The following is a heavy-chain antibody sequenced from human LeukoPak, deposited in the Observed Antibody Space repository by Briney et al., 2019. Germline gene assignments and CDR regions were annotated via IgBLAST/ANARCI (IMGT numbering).Heavy chain of an antibody. Sequence: PGGSLRLSCAASGFTFSSYSMNWVRQAPGKGLEWVSSISSSSSYIYYADSVKGRFTISRDNAKNSLYLQMNSLRAEDTAVYYCAKDRAWEVGAFDIWGQGTMVTVSS. CDR2: ISSSSSYI. D-gene: IGHD1-26*01. CDR3: AKDRAWEVGAFDI. J-gene: IGHJ3*02. V-gene: IGHV3-21*04. CDR1: GFTFSSYS.